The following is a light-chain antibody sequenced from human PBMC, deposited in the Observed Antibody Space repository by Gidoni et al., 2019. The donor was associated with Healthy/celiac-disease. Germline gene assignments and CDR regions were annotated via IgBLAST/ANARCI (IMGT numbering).Light chain of an antibody. J-gene: IGKJ1*01. CDR1: QIVGAH. CDR2: DSS. Sequence: EMVLTQSPATLSVSPGESVTLDCRASQIVGAHLAWYRQKPGPAPRLVIYDSSPRAAGIPARFSGSGSGTEFTLTISRLQSEDSAIYYCQHYSAWPPWTFXRXTMVXIK. V-gene: IGKV3-15*01. CDR3: QHYSAWPPWT.